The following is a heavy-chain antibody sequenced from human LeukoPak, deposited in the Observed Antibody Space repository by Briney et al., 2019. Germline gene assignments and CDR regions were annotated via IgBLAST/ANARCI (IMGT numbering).Heavy chain of an antibody. V-gene: IGHV3-33*06. Sequence: GGSLRLSCAASGFTFSNYGMHWVRQAPGKGLEWVAVIWYDGTNKFYADSVKGRFTISRGNSRSTLYLQMDTLRAEGTAVYYCAKGDGSNNYYMDVWGKGTTVTVSS. CDR2: IWYDGTNK. D-gene: IGHD3-10*01. J-gene: IGHJ6*03. CDR1: GFTFSNYG. CDR3: AKGDGSNNYYMDV.